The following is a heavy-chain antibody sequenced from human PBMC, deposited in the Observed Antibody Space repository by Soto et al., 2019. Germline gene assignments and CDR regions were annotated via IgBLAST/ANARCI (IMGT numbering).Heavy chain of an antibody. CDR2: INHSGST. Sequence: PSETLSLTCAVYGGSFSGYYWSWIRQPPGKGLEWIGEINHSGSTNYNPSLKSRVTISVDTSKNQFSLKLSSVTAADTAVYYCATANWSWAFDIWGQGTMVTVSS. V-gene: IGHV4-34*01. J-gene: IGHJ3*02. D-gene: IGHD3-3*01. CDR1: GGSFSGYY. CDR3: ATANWSWAFDI.